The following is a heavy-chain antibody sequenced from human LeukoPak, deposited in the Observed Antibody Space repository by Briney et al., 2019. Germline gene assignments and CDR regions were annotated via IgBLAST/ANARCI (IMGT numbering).Heavy chain of an antibody. Sequence: GGSLRLSCAASGFTFDDYAMHWVRQAPGKGLEWVSGISWNSGSIGYADSVKGRFTISRDNAKNSLYLQMNSLRAEDTALCYRAKSSAYSYGYIHYYYYGMDVWGQGTTVTVSS. CDR2: ISWNSGSI. J-gene: IGHJ6*02. CDR1: GFTFDDYA. CDR3: AKSSAYSYGYIHYYYYGMDV. D-gene: IGHD5-18*01. V-gene: IGHV3-9*01.